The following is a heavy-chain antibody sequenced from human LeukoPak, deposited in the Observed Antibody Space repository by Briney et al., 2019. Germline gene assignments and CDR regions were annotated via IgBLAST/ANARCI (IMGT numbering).Heavy chain of an antibody. D-gene: IGHD3-10*01. CDR2: ISSSSSYI. J-gene: IGHJ4*02. Sequence: GGSLRLSCAASGFTFSSYSMNWVRQAPGKGLEWGSSISSSSSYIYYADSVKGRFTISRDNAKNSLYLQMNSLRAEDTAVYYCAGGAEGYYGSGTHFDYWGQGTLVTVSS. CDR1: GFTFSSYS. CDR3: AGGAEGYYGSGTHFDY. V-gene: IGHV3-21*01.